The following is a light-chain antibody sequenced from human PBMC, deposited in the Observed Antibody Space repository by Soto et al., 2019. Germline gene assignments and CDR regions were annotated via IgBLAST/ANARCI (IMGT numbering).Light chain of an antibody. CDR2: SAS. CDR1: QGISNY. J-gene: IGKJ1*01. CDR3: QQYYRYPRT. Sequence: DIQMTQSPSSLSASVGDRVTITCRASQGISNYLGWYQQKRGKAPKSLIYSASTLQSGVSSKFSGSGSGTDFTLTITDMQPDDFATYYCQQYYRYPRTVGQGTKVDIK. V-gene: IGKV1-16*02.